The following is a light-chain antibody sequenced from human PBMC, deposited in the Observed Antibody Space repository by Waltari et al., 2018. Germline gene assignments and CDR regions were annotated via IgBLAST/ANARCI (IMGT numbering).Light chain of an antibody. V-gene: IGKV1-39*01. CDR2: AAS. Sequence: DIQMTQSPSSLSASVGDRVTITCRESQSVSNYLNWYQQKRGKAPNLLIYAASRLQSGVPSRFSGSGLGTDFTLTISNLQPEDFATYYCQQSYSTPLTFGGGTKVEIK. CDR3: QQSYSTPLT. J-gene: IGKJ4*01. CDR1: QSVSNY.